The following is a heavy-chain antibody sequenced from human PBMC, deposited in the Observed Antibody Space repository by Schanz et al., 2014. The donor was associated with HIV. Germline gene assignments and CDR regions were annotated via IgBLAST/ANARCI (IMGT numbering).Heavy chain of an antibody. CDR3: AKPEYDSSGNSQSHFDY. CDR2: ISESGGRS. Sequence: EVQLLDSGGGLVQPGGSLRLSCVASGFTFNNYAMTWVRQAPGKGPEWLSSISESGGRSYYADSVNGRFTISRDNSKNTLYLQMTTLRTEDTAVYYCAKPEYDSSGNSQSHFDYWGQGTLVTVSS. D-gene: IGHD3-22*01. J-gene: IGHJ4*02. CDR1: GFTFNNYA. V-gene: IGHV3-23*01.